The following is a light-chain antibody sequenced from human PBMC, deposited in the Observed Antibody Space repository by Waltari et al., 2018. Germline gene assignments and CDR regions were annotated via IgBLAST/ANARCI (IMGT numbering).Light chain of an antibody. Sequence: SYELTQPPSVSVSPGQTARITCSSDALSKQFVYWYQRKAGQAPVLVIYKDDERPAGIPERFSGSSSGTTVTLTMSGVQAEDEADYYCQSSDRGGYVVFGGGTKLTVL. J-gene: IGLJ2*01. V-gene: IGLV3-25*03. CDR1: ALSKQF. CDR3: QSSDRGGYVV. CDR2: KDD.